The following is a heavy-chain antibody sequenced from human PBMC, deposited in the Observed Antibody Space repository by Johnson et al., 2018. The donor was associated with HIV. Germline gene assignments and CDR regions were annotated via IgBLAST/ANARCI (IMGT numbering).Heavy chain of an antibody. D-gene: IGHD3-3*01. V-gene: IGHV3-74*01. Sequence: VQLVESGGGLFQPGGSLRLSCAASGFTFSSYWMDWVRQAPGKGLVWVSRINGDGSSTTYADSVKGRFTPSRDNAKNTLYLQMNSLRAEATAGDYCARKYYGGSGYSDASDIWGQGTMVTVSS. CDR3: ARKYYGGSGYSDASDI. J-gene: IGHJ3*02. CDR2: INGDGSST. CDR1: GFTFSSYW.